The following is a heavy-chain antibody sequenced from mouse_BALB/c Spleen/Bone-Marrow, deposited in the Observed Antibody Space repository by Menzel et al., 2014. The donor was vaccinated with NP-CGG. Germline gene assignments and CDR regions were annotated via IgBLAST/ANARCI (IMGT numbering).Heavy chain of an antibody. J-gene: IGHJ3*01. V-gene: IGHV1S137*01. CDR3: ERERGNYGFAH. CDR2: ISTNYGDA. D-gene: IGHD2-1*01. Sequence: QVQLQQSGAELVRPGVSVKISCKGSGYTFTDYDMHWVKQSHAKSLEWIGVISTNYGDASCNQKFEGKATMTVDKSSSTAYMELARLTSEDSAIYYCERERGNYGFAHWGQGTLVTVSA. CDR1: GYTFTDYD.